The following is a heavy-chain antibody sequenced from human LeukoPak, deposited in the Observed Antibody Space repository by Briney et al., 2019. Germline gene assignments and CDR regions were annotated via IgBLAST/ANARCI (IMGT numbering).Heavy chain of an antibody. Sequence: GASVKLSCKASGFTFTSSAVQWVRQARGQRREWIGWIVVGSGNTNYAQKFQERVTITRDMSTSTAYMELSSLRSEDTAVYYCAAAFGRWSAGTFDYWGQGTLVTVSS. CDR1: GFTFTSSA. D-gene: IGHD3-10*01. V-gene: IGHV1-58*01. CDR2: IVVGSGNT. CDR3: AAAFGRWSAGTFDY. J-gene: IGHJ4*02.